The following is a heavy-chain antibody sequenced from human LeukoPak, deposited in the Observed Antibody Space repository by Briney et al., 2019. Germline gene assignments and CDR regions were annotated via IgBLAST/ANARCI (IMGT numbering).Heavy chain of an antibody. CDR1: GFPFSIYT. V-gene: IGHV3-74*01. CDR3: ARLKSGTYREPFDI. Sequence: GGSLRLSCAASGFPFSIYTMNWVRQAPGKGLVWVSRINTDASSTNYADSVKGRFTISRDNAKNTLYLQMNSLRVEDTALYYCARLKSGTYREPFDIWGQGTMVTVSS. CDR2: INTDASST. J-gene: IGHJ3*02. D-gene: IGHD1-26*01.